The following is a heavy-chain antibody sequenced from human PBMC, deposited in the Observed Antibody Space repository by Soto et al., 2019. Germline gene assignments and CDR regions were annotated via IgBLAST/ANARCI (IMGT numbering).Heavy chain of an antibody. CDR1: GYTFTGYY. Sequence: ASVKVSCKTSGYTFTGYYLHWMRQAPGKGLEWMGWINPDTGGTDLTQKFQGWVTMTRDTSISTAYMELSNVKPDDTAVYYCARGNNWGFYDAFDIWGQGTLVTVSS. CDR2: INPDTGGT. D-gene: IGHD7-27*01. CDR3: ARGNNWGFYDAFDI. J-gene: IGHJ3*02. V-gene: IGHV1-2*04.